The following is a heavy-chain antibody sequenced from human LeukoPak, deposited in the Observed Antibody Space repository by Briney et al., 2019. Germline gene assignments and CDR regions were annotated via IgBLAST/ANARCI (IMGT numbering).Heavy chain of an antibody. CDR3: ARGDVVVPAAMFIAPKNLYYDYYYMDV. D-gene: IGHD2-2*01. V-gene: IGHV1-8*01. CDR1: GYTFPSYD. Sequence: ASVNVSCKASGYTFPSYDIDGVRQATGRGLDWMGWMNHNSGNTGYAHKCQGRVTMNRNTSISTAYMELSNLRSEDTAVYYCARGDVVVPAAMFIAPKNLYYDYYYMDVWGKGTTVPVSS. J-gene: IGHJ6*03. CDR2: MNHNSGNT.